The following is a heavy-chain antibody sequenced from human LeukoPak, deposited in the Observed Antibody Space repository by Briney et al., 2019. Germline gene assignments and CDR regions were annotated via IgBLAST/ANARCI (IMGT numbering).Heavy chain of an antibody. CDR1: GGSFSGYY. J-gene: IGHJ6*03. CDR3: ARGQSGYYDNSGYYGSRNYYYYYYMDV. CDR2: INHSGST. D-gene: IGHD3-22*01. Sequence: SETLSLTCAVYGGSFSGYYWSWIRQPPGKGLEWIGEINHSGSTNYNPSLKSRVTISVDTSKNQFSLKLSSVTAADTAVYYCARGQSGYYDNSGYYGSRNYYYYYYMDVWGKGTTVTVSS. V-gene: IGHV4-34*01.